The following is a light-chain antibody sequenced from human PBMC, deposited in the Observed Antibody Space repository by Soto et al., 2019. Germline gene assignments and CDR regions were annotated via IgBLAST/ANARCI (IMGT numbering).Light chain of an antibody. CDR1: PSVTNF. J-gene: IGKJ5*01. CDR2: GAF. CDR3: QQRNIWPPVT. Sequence: IVLTQSPATLSLSPGERATLSCRASPSVTNFLAWYQQKPGQAPRLLIYGAFNRATGIPARFSGSGSGTDFTLTISSLEPEDSAIYYCQQRNIWPPVTFGQRTRPEIK. V-gene: IGKV3-11*01.